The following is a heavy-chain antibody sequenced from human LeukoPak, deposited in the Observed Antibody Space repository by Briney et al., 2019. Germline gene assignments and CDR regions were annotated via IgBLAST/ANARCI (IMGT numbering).Heavy chain of an antibody. J-gene: IGHJ6*03. CDR2: IIPIFGTA. Sequence: SVKVSCKASVGTFSSYAISWVRQAPVQGLEWMGGIIPIFGTANYAQKFQGRVTITADKSTSTAYMELSSLRSEDTAVYYCARGPMVRGVFYYYYYYMDVWGKGTTVTISS. D-gene: IGHD3-10*01. CDR1: VGTFSSYA. CDR3: ARGPMVRGVFYYYYYYMDV. V-gene: IGHV1-69*06.